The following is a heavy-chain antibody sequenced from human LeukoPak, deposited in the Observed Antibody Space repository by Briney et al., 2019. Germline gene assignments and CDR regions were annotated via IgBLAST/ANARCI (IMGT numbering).Heavy chain of an antibody. J-gene: IGHJ4*02. CDR1: GFTFRNAW. V-gene: IGHV3-23*01. Sequence: PGGSLRLSCAASGFTFRNAWMTWVRQAPGKGLEWVSAISDSGGSTYYADSVKGRFTISRDNSKNTLYLQMNSLRAEDTAVYYCAKLEGSRGWFFRGYFDYWGPGTLVTVSS. CDR2: ISDSGGST. CDR3: AKLEGSRGWFFRGYFDY. D-gene: IGHD6-19*01.